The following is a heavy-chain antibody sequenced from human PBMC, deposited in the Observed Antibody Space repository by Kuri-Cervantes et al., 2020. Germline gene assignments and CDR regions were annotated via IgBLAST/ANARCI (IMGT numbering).Heavy chain of an antibody. CDR1: GGSVSSGSYY. Sequence: ESLKISCTVSGGSVSSGSYYWSWIRQPPGKGLEWIGYIYYSGSTNYNPSLKSRVTISVNTSKNQFSLKLSSVTAADTAVYYCARASSWYNYYYGMDVWGQGTTVTVSS. V-gene: IGHV4-61*01. CDR2: IYYSGST. J-gene: IGHJ6*02. CDR3: ARASSWYNYYYGMDV. D-gene: IGHD6-13*01.